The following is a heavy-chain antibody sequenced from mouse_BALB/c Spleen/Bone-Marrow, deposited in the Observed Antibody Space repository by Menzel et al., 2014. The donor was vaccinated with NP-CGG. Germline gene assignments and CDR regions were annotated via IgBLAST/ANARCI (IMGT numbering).Heavy chain of an antibody. J-gene: IGHJ3*01. D-gene: IGHD2-2*01. V-gene: IGHV1-7*01. Sequence: QVQLKESGAELAKPGASVKMSCKASGYTFTSYWMHWVKQRPGQGLEWIGYINPSTGYTEHNQKFKDKATLTADKSSSTAYMQLSSLTSEDSAVYYCARGVRGYDGFAYWGQGTLVTVSA. CDR2: INPSTGYT. CDR3: ARGVRGYDGFAY. CDR1: GYTFTSYW.